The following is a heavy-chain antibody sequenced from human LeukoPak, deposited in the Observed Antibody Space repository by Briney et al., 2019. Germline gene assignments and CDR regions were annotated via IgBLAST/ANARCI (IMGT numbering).Heavy chain of an antibody. V-gene: IGHV4-39*07. Sequence: SETLSLTCAVSGGSISSSSYYWGWIRQPPGKGLEWIGSIYYSGSTYYNPSLKSRATISVDTSKNQFSLKLSSVTAADTAVYYCARTARGPGKLNWFDPWGQGTLVTVSS. CDR3: ARTARGPGKLNWFDP. CDR1: GGSISSSSYY. D-gene: IGHD3-10*01. CDR2: IYYSGST. J-gene: IGHJ5*02.